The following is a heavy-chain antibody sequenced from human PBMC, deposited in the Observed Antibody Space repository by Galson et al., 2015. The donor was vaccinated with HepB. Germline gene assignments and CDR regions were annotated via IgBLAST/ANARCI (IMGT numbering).Heavy chain of an antibody. D-gene: IGHD6-6*01. CDR2: ISSSSSYT. Sequence: SLRLSCAASGFTFSDYYMSWIRQAPGKGLEWVSYISSSSSYTNYADSVKGRFTISRDNAKNSLYLQMNSLRAEDTAVYYCARAHNSSSGAFDIWGQGTMVTVSS. V-gene: IGHV3-11*06. CDR3: ARAHNSSSGAFDI. CDR1: GFTFSDYY. J-gene: IGHJ3*02.